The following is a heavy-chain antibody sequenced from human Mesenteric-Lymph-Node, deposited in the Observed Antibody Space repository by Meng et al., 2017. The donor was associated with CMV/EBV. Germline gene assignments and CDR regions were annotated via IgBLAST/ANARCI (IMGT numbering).Heavy chain of an antibody. Sequence: GSLRLSCTVSGGSISSYYWSWIRQPPGKGLEWIGYIYYSGSTNYNPSLKSRVTISVDTSKNQFSLKLSSVTAADTAVYYCARDKAVAGTRRHYYYYGMDVWGQGTTVTVSS. D-gene: IGHD6-19*01. CDR1: GGSISSYY. CDR3: ARDKAVAGTRRHYYYYGMDV. CDR2: IYYSGST. J-gene: IGHJ6*02. V-gene: IGHV4-59*01.